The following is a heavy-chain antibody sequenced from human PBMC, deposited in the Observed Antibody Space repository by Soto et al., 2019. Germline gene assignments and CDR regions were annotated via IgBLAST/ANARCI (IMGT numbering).Heavy chain of an antibody. J-gene: IGHJ2*01. D-gene: IGHD2-2*02. CDR3: ARGPDIVVVPAAIGDWYFDL. V-gene: IGHV1-69*01. CDR1: GGTFSSYA. CDR2: IIPIFGTA. Sequence: QVQLVQSGAEVKKPGSSVKVSCKASGGTFSSYAISWVRQAPGQGLEWMGGIIPIFGTANYAQKFQGRVTITEDESTSTAYMELSSLRYEDTAVYYCARGPDIVVVPAAIGDWYFDLWGRGTLVTVSS.